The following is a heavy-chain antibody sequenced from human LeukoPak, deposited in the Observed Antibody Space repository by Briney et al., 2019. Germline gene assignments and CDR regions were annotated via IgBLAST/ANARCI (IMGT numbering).Heavy chain of an antibody. V-gene: IGHV3-21*04. CDR1: GFTFSSYN. J-gene: IGHJ4*02. CDR3: AKGIELWLTYFDH. Sequence: PGGSLRLSCAASGFTFSSYNMNWVRQAPGKGLEWVSSISITISYIYYADSVKGRFTISRDNSKNTLSLQMNSLRAEDTAVYYCAKGIELWLTYFDHWGQGTLVTASS. CDR2: ISITISYI. D-gene: IGHD5-18*01.